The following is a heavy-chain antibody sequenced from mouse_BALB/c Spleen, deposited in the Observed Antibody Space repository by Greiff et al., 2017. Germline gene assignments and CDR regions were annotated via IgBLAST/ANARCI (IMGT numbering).Heavy chain of an antibody. D-gene: IGHD4-1*01. CDR3: ARGNWFYAMDY. CDR1: GYTFTDYN. Sequence: VQLKQSGPELVKPGASVKISCKASGYTFTDYNMHWVKQSHGKSLEWIGYIYPYNGGTGYNQKFKSKATLTVDNSSSTAYMELRSLTSEDSAVYYCARGNWFYAMDYWGQGTSVTVSS. V-gene: IGHV1S29*02. J-gene: IGHJ4*01. CDR2: IYPYNGGT.